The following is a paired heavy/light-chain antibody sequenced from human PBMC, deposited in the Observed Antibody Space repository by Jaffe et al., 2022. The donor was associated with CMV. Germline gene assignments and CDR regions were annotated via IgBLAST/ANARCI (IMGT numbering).Heavy chain of an antibody. J-gene: IGHJ4*02. Sequence: EVQLLESGGGLVQPGGSLRLSCAAFGFTFSNYAMTWVRQAPGKGLEWISVIGDNTYYADSVKGRFSISRDNSKDTLYLQMTSLRVEDMAVYYCAKAVGVAARGARFDFWGQGTLVTVSS. CDR3: AKAVGVAARGARFDF. D-gene: IGHD6-6*01. CDR1: GFTFSNYA. V-gene: IGHV3-23*01. CDR2: IGDNT.
Light chain of an antibody. CDR3: AAWDDSLDGVV. J-gene: IGLJ2*01. CDR2: SND. CDR1: SSNIGSNT. V-gene: IGLV1-44*01. Sequence: QSMLTQPPSASGTPGQRVTISCSGRSSNIGSNTVNWYQQLPGTAPKLLIYSNDQRPSGVPDRFSVSKSGTSASLAISGLQSEDEADYYCAAWDDSLDGVVFGGGTKLTVL.